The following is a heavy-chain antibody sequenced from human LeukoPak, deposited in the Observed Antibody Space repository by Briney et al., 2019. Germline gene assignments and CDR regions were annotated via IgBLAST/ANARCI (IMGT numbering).Heavy chain of an antibody. CDR3: AKELEWEVHAFDI. J-gene: IGHJ3*02. V-gene: IGHV3-23*01. CDR2: ISGSGGST. Sequence: GGSLRLSCAASGFTFSSYAMSWVRQAPGKGLEWVSAISGSGGSTYYADSVKGRFTISRDDSKNTLYLQMDSLRAEDTAVYFCAKELEWEVHAFDIWGQGTRVTVSS. CDR1: GFTFSSYA. D-gene: IGHD3-3*01.